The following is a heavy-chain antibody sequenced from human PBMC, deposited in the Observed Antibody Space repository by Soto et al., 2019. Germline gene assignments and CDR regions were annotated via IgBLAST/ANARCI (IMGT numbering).Heavy chain of an antibody. Sequence: EVHLVESGGGLVQPGGSLRLSCAASGFTFSSYSMNWVRQAPGKGLEWVSYISTSSSTISYADSVKGRFTISRDNAKNSLYRQMKRLGAEDTAVYYCAREGGYSYGYHYWGQGTLVTVSS. D-gene: IGHD5-18*01. J-gene: IGHJ4*02. CDR1: GFTFSSYS. CDR3: AREGGYSYGYHY. CDR2: ISTSSSTI. V-gene: IGHV3-48*01.